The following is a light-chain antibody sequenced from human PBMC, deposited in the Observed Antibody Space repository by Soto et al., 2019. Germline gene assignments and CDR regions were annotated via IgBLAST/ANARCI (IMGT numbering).Light chain of an antibody. CDR1: QGIGND. CDR3: LQDHNFPFT. V-gene: IGKV1-6*01. CDR2: ASS. Sequence: AIQMTQSPSSLSASVGDRVTLTCRASQGIGNDLGWYQQKPGKAPKLLIYASSTLHVGVPSRFSGSGSGTDFTLTISSLQPEDFATYFCLQDHNFPFTFGPGTKVDFK. J-gene: IGKJ3*01.